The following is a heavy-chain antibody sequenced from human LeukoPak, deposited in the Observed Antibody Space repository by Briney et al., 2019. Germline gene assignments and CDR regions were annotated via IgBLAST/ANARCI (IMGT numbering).Heavy chain of an antibody. D-gene: IGHD4-17*01. V-gene: IGHV3-23*01. CDR3: ARDQSTVISSPSFDY. CDR2: ISGGGATT. Sequence: GGSLRLSCAASGFTFSSYALSWVRQAPGKGLEWVSAISGGGATTYSADYVKGRFTISRDSSKNTLYLQMNSLRAEDTAVYYCARDQSTVISSPSFDYWGPGTLVAVSS. J-gene: IGHJ4*02. CDR1: GFTFSSYA.